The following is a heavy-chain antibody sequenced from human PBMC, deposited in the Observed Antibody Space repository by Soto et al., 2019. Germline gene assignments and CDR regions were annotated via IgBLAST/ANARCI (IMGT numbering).Heavy chain of an antibody. D-gene: IGHD5-12*01. CDR3: ALDPKYSGYVW. CDR1: GYTFTGYY. CDR2: INPNSGGT. J-gene: IGHJ4*02. Sequence: ASVKVSCKASGYTFTGYYMHWVRQAPGQGLEWVGWINPNSGGTNYAQKFQGWVTMTRDTSISTAYMELSRLRSDDTAVYYCALDPKYSGYVWGGRGTLVTVSS. V-gene: IGHV1-2*04.